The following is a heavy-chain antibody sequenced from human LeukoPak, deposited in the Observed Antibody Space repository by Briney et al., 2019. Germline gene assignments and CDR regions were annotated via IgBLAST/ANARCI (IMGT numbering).Heavy chain of an antibody. J-gene: IGHJ4*02. CDR2: ILPGGVT. CDR1: GFSVRVNH. Sequence: GGSLTLSCEVSGFSVRVNHMAWVRQGLGMGLEWVAVILPGGVTHYTDSLRDRFSISTDKSKNVLYLQMDTLRAEDTALYYCVRERDYDTYFDYWGRGTLVTVSS. V-gene: IGHV3-53*01. D-gene: IGHD4-17*01. CDR3: VRERDYDTYFDY.